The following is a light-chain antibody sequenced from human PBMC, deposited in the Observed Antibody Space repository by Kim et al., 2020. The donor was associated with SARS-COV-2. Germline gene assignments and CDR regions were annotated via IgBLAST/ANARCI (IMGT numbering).Light chain of an antibody. J-gene: IGKJ4*01. CDR2: GAS. CDR3: QQYDSSPLT. Sequence: EIVLTQSPGTLSLSPGERPTLSCRASQSVSSSYLAWYQQKPGQAPRLLIYGASSRATGIPDRFSGSGSGTDFTLTISRLEPEDFAVYYCQQYDSSPLTFGGGTTVDIK. V-gene: IGKV3-20*01. CDR1: QSVSSSY.